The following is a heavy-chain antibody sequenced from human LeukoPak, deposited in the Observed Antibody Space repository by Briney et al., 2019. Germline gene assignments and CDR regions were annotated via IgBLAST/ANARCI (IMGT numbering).Heavy chain of an antibody. Sequence: GGSLRLSCAAAGFTFNKHWMSWVRQAKGKGLECVAKIREDGSEKHYVDSVKGRFSISRDNAKNSLYLQMNSLRAEDTAVYYCARDEYDFWSGYYYPDYWGQGTLVTVSS. CDR2: IREDGSEK. D-gene: IGHD3-3*01. J-gene: IGHJ4*02. CDR3: ARDEYDFWSGYYYPDY. V-gene: IGHV3-7*01. CDR1: GFTFNKHW.